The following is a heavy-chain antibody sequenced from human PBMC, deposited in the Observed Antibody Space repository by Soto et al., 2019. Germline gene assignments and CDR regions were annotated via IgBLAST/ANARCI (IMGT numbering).Heavy chain of an antibody. Sequence: EVQLVESGGGLVQPGRSLRLSCAASGFTFDDYAMHWVRQAPGKGLEWVSGISWNSGSIGYADSVKGRFTISRDNAKNSLYLQMNSLRAEDTALYYCAKDIGCSSTSCYIGPLRYNYYGMDVWGQGTTVTVSS. CDR1: GFTFDDYA. D-gene: IGHD2-2*02. V-gene: IGHV3-9*01. CDR2: ISWNSGSI. J-gene: IGHJ6*02. CDR3: AKDIGCSSTSCYIGPLRYNYYGMDV.